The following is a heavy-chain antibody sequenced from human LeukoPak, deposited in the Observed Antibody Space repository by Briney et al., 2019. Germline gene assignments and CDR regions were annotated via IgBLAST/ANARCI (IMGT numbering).Heavy chain of an antibody. CDR3: AREHSRSSYFDY. V-gene: IGHV4-31*03. CDR2: IYDSGNT. D-gene: IGHD1-26*01. J-gene: IGHJ4*02. CDR1: GDFISGGNHY. Sequence: SETLSLTCTVSGDFISGGNHYWSWIRQHPGMGLEWIGYIYDSGNTYYNPSLNSRITMSVDTSKNQFSLKLNSVTAADTAVYYCAREHSRSSYFDYWGQGTLVTVSS.